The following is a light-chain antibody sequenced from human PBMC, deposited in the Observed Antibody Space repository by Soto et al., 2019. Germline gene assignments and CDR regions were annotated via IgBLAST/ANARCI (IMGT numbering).Light chain of an antibody. CDR3: QQYGFSSYT. Sequence: EIVMTQSPATLSVSPGERATLSCRASQSVSSNLAWYQQKPGQAPRLLIYGASTRATGIPARFSGSGSGTEFTLTISSLQSEDFAVYYCQQYGFSSYTFGQGTNLEMK. V-gene: IGKV3-15*01. CDR1: QSVSSN. CDR2: GAS. J-gene: IGKJ2*01.